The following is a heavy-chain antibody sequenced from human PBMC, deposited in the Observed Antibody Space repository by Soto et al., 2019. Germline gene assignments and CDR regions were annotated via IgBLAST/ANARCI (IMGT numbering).Heavy chain of an antibody. CDR2: IAPSDSHT. D-gene: IGHD1-1*01. CDR3: ATLQLPKNFYYGMDV. Sequence: GESLKISGKGSGYSFTIYCINWVLQMPWKGLEWMGRIAPSDSHTNYSPSFQGHVTISADKSISTAYLQWSSLEASDTAMYYCATLQLPKNFYYGMDVWGQGTTVTVSS. J-gene: IGHJ6*02. CDR1: GYSFTIYC. V-gene: IGHV5-10-1*01.